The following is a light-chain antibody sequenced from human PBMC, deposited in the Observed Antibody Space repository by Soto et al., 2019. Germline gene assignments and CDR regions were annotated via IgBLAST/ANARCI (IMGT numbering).Light chain of an antibody. J-gene: IGKJ1*01. Sequence: EIVLTQSPATLSLSPGERATLSCRASQSVSSYLAWYQQTPGQAPRLLIYGASNRATGIPDRFSGSGSGTDFTLTISRLEPEDFAVYYCQQYGSSGTFGQGTKVEIK. CDR3: QQYGSSGT. V-gene: IGKV3-20*01. CDR2: GAS. CDR1: QSVSSY.